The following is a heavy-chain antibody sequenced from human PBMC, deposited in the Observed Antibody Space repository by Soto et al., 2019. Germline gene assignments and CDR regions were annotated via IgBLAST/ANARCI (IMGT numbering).Heavy chain of an antibody. CDR2: IKQDGSEK. CDR3: AREPGYSYAIYGMDV. CDR1: GFTFSSYW. Sequence: EGQRVESGGGLVQPGGSVRLSCAASGFTFSSYWISLVLQAPGKGLDCVANIKQDGSEKYYVDSVKGRFTISRDNAKNSLYLQMNSRRAEDTAVYYCAREPGYSYAIYGMDVWGQGTTVTVSS. D-gene: IGHD5-18*01. V-gene: IGHV3-7*01. J-gene: IGHJ6*02.